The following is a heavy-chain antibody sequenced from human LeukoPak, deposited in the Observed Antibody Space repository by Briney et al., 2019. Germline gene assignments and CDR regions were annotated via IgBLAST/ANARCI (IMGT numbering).Heavy chain of an antibody. D-gene: IGHD2-2*01. CDR2: IYSGGST. J-gene: IGHJ4*02. CDR3: AKVGHDIVVVPAAISVYYFDY. CDR1: EFSVGSNY. V-gene: IGHV3-66*02. Sequence: SGGSLRLSCAASEFSVGSNYMTWVRQAPGKGLEWVSLIYSGGSTYYADSVKGRFTISRDNSKNTLYLQMNSLRAEDTAVYYCAKVGHDIVVVPAAISVYYFDYWGQGTLVTVSS.